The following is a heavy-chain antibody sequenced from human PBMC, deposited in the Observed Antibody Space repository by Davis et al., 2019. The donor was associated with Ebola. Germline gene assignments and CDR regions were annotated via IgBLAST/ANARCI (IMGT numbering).Heavy chain of an antibody. CDR2: ISSSSSYI. CDR1: GFTFSGYS. D-gene: IGHD3-3*01. V-gene: IGHV3-21*01. Sequence: GESLKISCAASGFTFSGYSMNWVRQAPGKGPEWVSSISSSSSYIYYADSVKGRFTISRDNVKNSLYLQMNSLRAEDAAVYYCARRRADFWSGYYSDYWGQGTQVTVSS. CDR3: ARRRADFWSGYYSDY. J-gene: IGHJ4*02.